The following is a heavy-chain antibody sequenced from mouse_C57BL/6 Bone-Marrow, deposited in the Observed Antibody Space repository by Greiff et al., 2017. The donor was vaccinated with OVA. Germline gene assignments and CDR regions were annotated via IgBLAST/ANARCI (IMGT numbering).Heavy chain of an antibody. CDR1: GYTFTDYN. CDR3: ARWDPETAHFDY. V-gene: IGHV1-22*01. Sequence: EVQLQQSGPELVKPGASVKMSCKASGYTFTDYNMHWVKQSHGKSLEWIGYINPNNGGTSYNQKFKGKATLTVNKSSSTAYMELRSLTSEDSAVYYCARWDPETAHFDYWGQGTTLTVSS. D-gene: IGHD3-2*01. J-gene: IGHJ2*01. CDR2: INPNNGGT.